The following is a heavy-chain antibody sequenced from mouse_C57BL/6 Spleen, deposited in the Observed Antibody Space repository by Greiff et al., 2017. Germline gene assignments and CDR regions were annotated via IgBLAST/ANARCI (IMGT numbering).Heavy chain of an antibody. CDR1: GFTFSSYA. CDR3: TREATVRRYFDV. D-gene: IGHD1-1*01. J-gene: IGHJ1*03. Sequence: EVHLVESGEGLVKPGGSLKLSCAASGFTFSSYAMSWVRQTPEKRLEWVAYISSGGDYIYYADTVQGRFTISRDNARNTLYLQLSSLKSEDTAMYYCTREATVRRYFDVWGTGTTVTVSS. V-gene: IGHV5-9-1*02. CDR2: ISSGGDYI.